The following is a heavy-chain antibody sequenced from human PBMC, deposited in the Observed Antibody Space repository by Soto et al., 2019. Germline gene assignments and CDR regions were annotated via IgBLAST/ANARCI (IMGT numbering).Heavy chain of an antibody. CDR2: ISAYNGNT. Sequence: ASVKVSWKASGYTFTSYGISWVRQAPGQGLEWMGWISAYNGNTNYAQKLQGRVTMTTDTSTSTAYMELRSLRSDDTAVYYCASARGLVAYCGGDCFGQMDVWGQGPTVTVSS. J-gene: IGHJ6*02. V-gene: IGHV1-18*04. CDR3: ASARGLVAYCGGDCFGQMDV. D-gene: IGHD2-21*02. CDR1: GYTFTSYG.